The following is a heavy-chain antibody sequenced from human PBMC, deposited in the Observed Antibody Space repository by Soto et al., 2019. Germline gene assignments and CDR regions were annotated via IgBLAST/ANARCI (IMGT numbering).Heavy chain of an antibody. D-gene: IGHD3-22*01. Sequence: ASVKVSCKASGYTFTSYYMHCVRQAPGQGLEWMGIINPSGGSTSYAQKFQGRVTMTRDTSTSTVYMELSSLRSEDTAVYYCARDTYYYDSSGYGMDVWGQGTTVTVSS. J-gene: IGHJ6*02. V-gene: IGHV1-46*01. CDR2: INPSGGST. CDR1: GYTFTSYY. CDR3: ARDTYYYDSSGYGMDV.